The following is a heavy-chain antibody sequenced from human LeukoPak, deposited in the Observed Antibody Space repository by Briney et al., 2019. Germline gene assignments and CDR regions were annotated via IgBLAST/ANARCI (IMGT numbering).Heavy chain of an antibody. J-gene: IGHJ4*02. V-gene: IGHV3-23*01. D-gene: IGHD3-3*01. Sequence: GGSLRLSCAASGFTFSSYAMSWVRQAPGKGLEWVSAISGSGGSTYYADSVKGRFTISRDNSKNTLYLQMNSLRAEDTAVYYCAKYRGDFWSGPLLDYWGQGTLVTVSS. CDR3: AKYRGDFWSGPLLDY. CDR2: ISGSGGST. CDR1: GFTFSSYA.